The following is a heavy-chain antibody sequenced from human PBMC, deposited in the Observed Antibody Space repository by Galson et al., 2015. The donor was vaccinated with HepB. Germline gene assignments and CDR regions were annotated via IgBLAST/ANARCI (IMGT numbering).Heavy chain of an antibody. V-gene: IGHV3-30-3*01. CDR1: GFPFSSYA. Sequence: SLRLSCAAAGFPFSSYAMHEVRQAPGKRLEWVAVMSYDGSNKYYADSVNVRFTISRYNSKNTLYLQMNSLRVEHTDVYYCARDQNQSAYFDYWGQGAVVTVSS. CDR2: MSYDGSNK. J-gene: IGHJ4*02. CDR3: ARDQNQSAYFDY. D-gene: IGHD1-14*01.